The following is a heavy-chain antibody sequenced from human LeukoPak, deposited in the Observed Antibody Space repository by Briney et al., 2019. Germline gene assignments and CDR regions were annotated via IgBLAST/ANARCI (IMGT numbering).Heavy chain of an antibody. D-gene: IGHD3-10*01. J-gene: IGHJ4*02. CDR2: IHSSGTT. V-gene: IGHV4-34*01. CDR1: GGPFSGYF. Sequence: SETLSLTCAVSGGPFSGYFWSWIRQSSGKGLEWIGEIHSSGTTNYNPSLNSRVTISEDTSKNQFYLNLSSVTVADTAVYYCARRYYYNLGSFPFDFWGQGTLVTVSS. CDR3: ARRYYYNLGSFPFDF.